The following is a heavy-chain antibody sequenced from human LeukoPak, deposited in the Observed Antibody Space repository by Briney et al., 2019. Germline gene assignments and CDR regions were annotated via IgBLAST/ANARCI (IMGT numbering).Heavy chain of an antibody. J-gene: IGHJ5*02. V-gene: IGHV3-48*03. CDR2: ISSSGSTI. Sequence: GGSLRLSCAASGFTFSSYEMNWVRQAPGKGLEWVSYISSSGSTIYYADSVKGRFTISRDNAKNSLYLQMNSLRAEDTAVYYCARSRYYYGSGSSNWFDPWGQGTLVTVSS. D-gene: IGHD3-10*01. CDR3: ARSRYYYGSGSSNWFDP. CDR1: GFTFSSYE.